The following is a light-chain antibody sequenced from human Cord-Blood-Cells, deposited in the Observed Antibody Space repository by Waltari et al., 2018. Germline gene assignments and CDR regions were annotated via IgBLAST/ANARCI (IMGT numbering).Light chain of an antibody. Sequence: SYVLTQPPSVSVAPGKTARITCGGNNIGSKSVHWYQQKPGQAPVLVIYSDSDRPSGIPARFSGSNAGNTATLTISRVEAGDEADYYGQVWDSSSDHWVFGGGTKLTVL. CDR2: SDS. CDR3: QVWDSSSDHWV. V-gene: IGLV3-21*04. CDR1: NIGSKS. J-gene: IGLJ3*02.